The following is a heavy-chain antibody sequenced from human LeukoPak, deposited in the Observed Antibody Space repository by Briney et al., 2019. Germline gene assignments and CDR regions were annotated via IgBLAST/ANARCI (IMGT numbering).Heavy chain of an antibody. CDR3: ARGLRRNRRYYFDY. J-gene: IGHJ4*02. CDR2: MNPNSGNT. Sequence: ASVKVSCKASGYTFTSYDINWVLQATGQGLGWMGWMNPNSGNTGYAQKFQGRVTMTRNTSISTAYMELSSLRSEDTAVYYCARGLRRNRRYYFDYWGQGTLVTVSS. D-gene: IGHD4-17*01. V-gene: IGHV1-8*01. CDR1: GYTFTSYD.